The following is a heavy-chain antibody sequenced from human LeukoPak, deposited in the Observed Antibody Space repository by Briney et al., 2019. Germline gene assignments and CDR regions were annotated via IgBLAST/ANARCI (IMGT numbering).Heavy chain of an antibody. V-gene: IGHV3-30*03. CDR1: GFTFSNYG. CDR2: ISYDGSNK. Sequence: PGGSLRLSCAASGFTFSNYGMHWVRQAPGKGLEWVAVISYDGSNKYHADSVKGRFTISRDISKNTLYLQMNSLRDEDTAVYYCARDSGDIVVVPAAITNFDYWGQGTLVTVSS. J-gene: IGHJ4*02. CDR3: ARDSGDIVVVPAAITNFDY. D-gene: IGHD2-2*01.